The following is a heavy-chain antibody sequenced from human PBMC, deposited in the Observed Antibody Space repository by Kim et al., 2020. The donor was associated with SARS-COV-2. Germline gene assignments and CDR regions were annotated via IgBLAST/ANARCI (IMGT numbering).Heavy chain of an antibody. CDR2: IVVGSGNT. D-gene: IGHD6-13*01. V-gene: IGHV1-58*02. CDR1: GFAFTSST. J-gene: IGHJ2*01. Sequence: SVKVSCKASGFAFTSSTMQWVRQARGQRLEWIGWIVVGSGNTNYAQKFQERVTISTDMSTSTAYMELNSLRSEDTAVYYCAAYHSSSALYWKFDLWGRGTLVTVSS. CDR3: AAYHSSSALYWKFDL.